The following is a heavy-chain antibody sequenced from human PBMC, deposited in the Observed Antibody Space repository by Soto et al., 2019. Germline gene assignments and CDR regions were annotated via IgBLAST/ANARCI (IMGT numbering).Heavy chain of an antibody. D-gene: IGHD3-22*01. CDR2: IWYDGSNK. Sequence: GGSLRLSCAASGFTFSSYGMHWVRQAPGKGLEWVAVIWYDGSNKYYADSVKGRFTISRDNSKNTLYLQMNSLRAEDTAVYYCARGWGLPKSYYYDSSGPRPEGMDVRGQGTTVTVSS. CDR3: ARGWGLPKSYYYDSSGPRPEGMDV. CDR1: GFTFSSYG. J-gene: IGHJ6*02. V-gene: IGHV3-33*01.